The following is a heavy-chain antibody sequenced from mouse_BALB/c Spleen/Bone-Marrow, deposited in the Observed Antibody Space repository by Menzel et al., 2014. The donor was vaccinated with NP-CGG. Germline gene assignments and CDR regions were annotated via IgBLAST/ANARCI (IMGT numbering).Heavy chain of an antibody. CDR1: GYTFTSYW. CDR3: VRERDYDAFAY. J-gene: IGHJ3*01. Sequence: VQLQQSGAELVRPGASVKLSCKASGYTFTSYWMNWVKQRPEQGPEWIGRIDPYDSETHYNQKFKDRAILTVDKSSSTAHMQLSRPTSQDSAVYFCVRERDYDAFAYWGQGTLVTVSA. V-gene: IGHV1-52*01. CDR2: IDPYDSET. D-gene: IGHD2-4*01.